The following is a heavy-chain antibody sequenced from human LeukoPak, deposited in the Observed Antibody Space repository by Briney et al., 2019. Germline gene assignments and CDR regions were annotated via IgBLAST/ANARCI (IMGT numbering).Heavy chain of an antibody. D-gene: IGHD3-22*01. CDR2: INPNSGGT. J-gene: IGHJ4*02. V-gene: IGHV1-2*02. CDR1: GYTFTGYY. CDR3: ARSFYDSSGYYYGLNFDY. Sequence: GASVKVSCKASGYTFTGYYMHWVRQAPGQGLEWMGWINPNSGGTNYAQKFQGRVTITADESTSTAYMELSSLRSEDTAVYYCARSFYDSSGYYYGLNFDYWGQGTLVTVSS.